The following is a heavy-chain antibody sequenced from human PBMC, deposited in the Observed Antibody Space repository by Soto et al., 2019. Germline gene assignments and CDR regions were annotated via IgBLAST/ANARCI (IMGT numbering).Heavy chain of an antibody. CDR3: ARGQKYDFWSGYFPYFDY. J-gene: IGHJ4*02. D-gene: IGHD3-3*01. CDR2: INHSGST. V-gene: IGHV4-34*01. CDR1: GGSFSGYY. Sequence: SETLSLTCAAYGGSFSGYYWSWIRQPPGKGLEWIGEINHSGSTNYNPSLKSRVTISVDTSKNQFSLKLSSVTAADTAVYYRARGQKYDFWSGYFPYFDYWGQGTLVTVS.